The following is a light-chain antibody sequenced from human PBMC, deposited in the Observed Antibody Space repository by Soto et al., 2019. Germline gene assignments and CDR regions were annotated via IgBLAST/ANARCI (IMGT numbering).Light chain of an antibody. V-gene: IGLV1-40*01. CDR2: GNS. Sequence: QSVLTQPPSVSGAPGQRVTISCTGSSSNIGAGYDVHWYQQLPGTAPKLLIYGNSNRPSGVPDRFSGSKSGTSASLAITGLQAEDEAHYYCQSYDSSRVVFGGGTKVTVL. CDR3: QSYDSSRVV. J-gene: IGLJ2*01. CDR1: SSNIGAGYD.